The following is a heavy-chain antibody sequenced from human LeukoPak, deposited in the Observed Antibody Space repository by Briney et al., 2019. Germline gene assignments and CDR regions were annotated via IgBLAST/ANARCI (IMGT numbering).Heavy chain of an antibody. CDR1: GYTFTGYY. Sequence: ASVKVSCKASGYTFTGYYMHWVRQAPGQGLEWMGWINPNSGGTNYAQKFQGRVTMTRDTSISTAYMELSRLRSDDTAVYYCARAVYYGSGSYYTSFMDVWGKGTTITVSS. CDR3: ARAVYYGSGSYYTSFMDV. CDR2: INPNSGGT. V-gene: IGHV1-2*02. D-gene: IGHD3-10*01. J-gene: IGHJ6*03.